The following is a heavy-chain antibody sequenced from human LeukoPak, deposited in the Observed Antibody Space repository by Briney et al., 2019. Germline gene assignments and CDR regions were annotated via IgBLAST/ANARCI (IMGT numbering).Heavy chain of an antibody. CDR3: AKEPGRREYYEFWSGYYCYFDY. CDR1: GFTFSSHA. V-gene: IGHV3-23*01. J-gene: IGHJ4*02. CDR2: ISGSGGST. D-gene: IGHD3-3*01. Sequence: GGSLRLSCAASGFTFSSHAMSWVRHAPGKGLEWVSAISGSGGSTYYADSVKGRFTISRDNSKNTLYLQMNSLRAEDTAVYYCAKEPGRREYYEFWSGYYCYFDYCGQGTLVTVSS.